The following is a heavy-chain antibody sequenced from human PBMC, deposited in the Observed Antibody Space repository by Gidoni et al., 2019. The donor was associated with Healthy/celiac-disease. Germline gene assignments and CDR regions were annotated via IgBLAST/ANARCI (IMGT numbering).Heavy chain of an antibody. CDR2: FNAGNGNT. D-gene: IGHD6-19*01. Sequence: QVQLVQPGAEVKKPGASVKGSCEASGYTFTSYAMHWVRQAPGQRLEWMGWFNAGNGNTKYSQKFQGRVTITRDTSASTAYMELSSLRSEDTAVYYCARDRWLVWGQGTLVTVSS. V-gene: IGHV1-3*01. CDR3: ARDRWLV. J-gene: IGHJ4*02. CDR1: GYTFTSYA.